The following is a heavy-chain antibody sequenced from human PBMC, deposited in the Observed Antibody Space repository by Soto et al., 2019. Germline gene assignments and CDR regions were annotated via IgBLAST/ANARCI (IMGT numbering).Heavy chain of an antibody. CDR2: FHFSGST. D-gene: IGHD5-18*01. V-gene: IGHV4-59*01. Sequence: QVQLQESGPGLVKPSETLSLTCTVSGGSINGYYWTWLRQSPTNGLEWIGYFHFSGSTKYNPSLESRPTISADTSKYQISLTLSSVTAADTAVYYCARASGYSYGYDDFFDNWGQGTLANVSS. CDR1: GGSINGYY. CDR3: ARASGYSYGYDDFFDN. J-gene: IGHJ4*01.